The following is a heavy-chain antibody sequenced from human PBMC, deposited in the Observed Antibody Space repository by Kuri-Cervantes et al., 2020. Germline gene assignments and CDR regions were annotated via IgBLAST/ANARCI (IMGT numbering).Heavy chain of an antibody. CDR2: ISSDESHI. Sequence: GGTLRLTCTASEFTLSSFAMHWVRQAPGRGLEWVAVISSDESHIYYADSVKGRFTISRDNAKNSLYLQMNSLRADDTAVYYCARGQQLGYYYGMDVWGQGTTVTVSS. J-gene: IGHJ6*02. V-gene: IGHV3-30*07. CDR3: ARGQQLGYYYGMDV. D-gene: IGHD6-13*01. CDR1: EFTLSSFA.